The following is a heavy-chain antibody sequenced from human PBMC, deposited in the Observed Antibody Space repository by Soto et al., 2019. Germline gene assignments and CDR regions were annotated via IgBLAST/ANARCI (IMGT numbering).Heavy chain of an antibody. CDR1: GYTFTSYD. D-gene: IGHD1-7*01. V-gene: IGHV1-8*01. CDR2: MNPNSGNT. J-gene: IGHJ5*02. Sequence: QVQLVQSGAEVKKPGASVKVSCKASGYTFTSYDINWVRQATGHGLEWMGWMNPNSGNTVYAQKFQGRVTMTRDTSITTPYMELSSLRSEDTAVYYCASERTGTTSNWFDPWGQGTLVTVSS. CDR3: ASERTGTTSNWFDP.